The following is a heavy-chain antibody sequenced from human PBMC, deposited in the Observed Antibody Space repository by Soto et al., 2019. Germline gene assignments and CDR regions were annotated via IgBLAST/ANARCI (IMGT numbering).Heavy chain of an antibody. V-gene: IGHV4-31*03. Sequence: QVQLQESGPGMVKPSQTLSLTCTVSGGSLSSGIHFWTWIRQRPGKGLEWIGYIYHSGSSHYNPSLKSRVTMSVDTSNNQFSLKLTSVTAADTAIYYCARETAMVRGVIPRARVPGMDVWGQGTTVTVSS. CDR2: IYHSGSS. J-gene: IGHJ6*02. CDR3: ARETAMVRGVIPRARVPGMDV. CDR1: GGSLSSGIHF. D-gene: IGHD3-10*01.